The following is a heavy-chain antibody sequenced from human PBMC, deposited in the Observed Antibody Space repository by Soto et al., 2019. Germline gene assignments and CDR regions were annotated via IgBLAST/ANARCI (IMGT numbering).Heavy chain of an antibody. Sequence: GSLRLSCSASGFTFSMYSMHWIRQAPGKGLEYVSAISDDGRSTYYADSVKGRYTISRDNSNNAVFLQMSSLRPDDTAVYYCVKLAEYGVDEGWGLGTLVTVS. J-gene: IGHJ4*02. CDR1: GFTFSMYS. CDR3: VKLAEYGVDEG. V-gene: IGHV3-64D*06. D-gene: IGHD4-17*01. CDR2: ISDDGRST.